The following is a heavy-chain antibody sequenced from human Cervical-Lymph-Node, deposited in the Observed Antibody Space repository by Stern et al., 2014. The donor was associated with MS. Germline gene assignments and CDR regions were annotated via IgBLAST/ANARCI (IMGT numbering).Heavy chain of an antibody. D-gene: IGHD3-10*01. V-gene: IGHV1-69*01. J-gene: IGHJ2*01. CDR2: ITPMFGIS. Sequence: VQLVQSGDEVKKPGSSGKVSCKASGGTLSTYGFSWVRQAPGQGLEWKGVITPMFGISISAQNCQGRVTITADESTSTAYMELSSLRSDDTAVYYCARYRSAVDWYFDLWGRGTLVTVSS. CDR1: GGTLSTYG. CDR3: ARYRSAVDWYFDL.